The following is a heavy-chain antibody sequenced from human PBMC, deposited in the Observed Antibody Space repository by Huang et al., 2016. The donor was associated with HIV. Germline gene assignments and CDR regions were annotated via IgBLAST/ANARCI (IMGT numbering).Heavy chain of an antibody. CDR2: ISTSNNVI. Sequence: EVQLVESGGGLVKPGGSLRLSCIASGFTFSPYTMNWVRQPPGEGLEWGASISTSNNVISNAEAVKGRFTFSRDNAKNSLFLQMNSLTAEDTAIYYCAREASTRGHGWASSGYGMDVWGQGTTVTVSS. CDR3: AREASTRGHGWASSGYGMDV. V-gene: IGHV3-21*01. D-gene: IGHD3-10*01. CDR1: GFTFSPYT. J-gene: IGHJ6*02.